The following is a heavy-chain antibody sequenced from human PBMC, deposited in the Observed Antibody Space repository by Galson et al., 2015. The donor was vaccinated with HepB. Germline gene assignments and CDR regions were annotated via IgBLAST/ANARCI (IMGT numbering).Heavy chain of an antibody. Sequence: LRLSCAASGFTFSNYEMNWVRQAPGKGLEWVAVISYDGSNKYYADSVKGRFTISRDNSKNTLYLQMNSLRAEDTAVYYCARGGVQYVEDVYGMDVWGQGTTVTVSS. CDR1: GFTFSNYE. V-gene: IGHV3-30-3*01. D-gene: IGHD4-11*01. CDR3: ARGGVQYVEDVYGMDV. CDR2: ISYDGSNK. J-gene: IGHJ6*02.